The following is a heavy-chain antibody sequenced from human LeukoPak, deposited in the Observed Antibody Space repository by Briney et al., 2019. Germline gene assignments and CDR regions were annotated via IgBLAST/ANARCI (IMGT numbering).Heavy chain of an antibody. D-gene: IGHD3-3*01. CDR1: GVSVSSGSYY. V-gene: IGHV4-61*03. CDR2: VHLDGRT. CDR3: AREGGFYRPLDY. Sequence: KPSETLSLTCTVSGVSVSSGSYYWSWIRQPPGKGLEWIGEVHLDGRTNYNPSLKSRLTMSVDLSENHVSLKLTSVTAADTAVYYCAREGGFYRPLDYSGQGTLVTVSS. J-gene: IGHJ4*02.